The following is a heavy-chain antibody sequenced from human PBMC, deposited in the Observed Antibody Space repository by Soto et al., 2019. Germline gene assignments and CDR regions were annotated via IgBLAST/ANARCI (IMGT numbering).Heavy chain of an antibody. V-gene: IGHV3-74*01. CDR2: INNEGSVT. CDR1: GFTFSNYW. J-gene: IGHJ4*02. CDR3: VRDRPHRRLD. Sequence: EVQLVESGGGLVQPGGSLRLYCAASGFTFSNYWMHWVRQDPGKGLVWVSRINNEGSVTVYADSVKGRFTISRDNAKNMLYLQMNSLSAEDTAVYHCVRDRPHRRLDWGQGTLVTVSS.